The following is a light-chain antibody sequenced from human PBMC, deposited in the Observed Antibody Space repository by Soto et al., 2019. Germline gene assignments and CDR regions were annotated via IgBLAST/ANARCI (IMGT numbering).Light chain of an antibody. V-gene: IGLV1-44*01. J-gene: IGLJ2*01. CDR2: SNN. CDR3: AAWDDSLNGVV. CDR1: SSNIGDNT. Sequence: QSVLTQPPSASGTPGQRVTISCSGSSSNIGDNTVNWYQQFPGTAPKLLIHSNNERPSGVHERFSGSKSGTSASLAITGLQSEDEADYYGAAWDDSLNGVVFGGGTKLTVL.